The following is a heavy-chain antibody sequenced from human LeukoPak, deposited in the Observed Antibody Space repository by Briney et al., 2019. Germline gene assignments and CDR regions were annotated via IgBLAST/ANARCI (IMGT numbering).Heavy chain of an antibody. D-gene: IGHD2/OR15-2a*01. CDR2: INPSEGST. CDR3: ARPLGSLKEYWWFDP. Sequence: GASVKVSCKASGYTFTSYYMHWVRQAPGQGLEWMGIINPSEGSTIDAQKFQGRVTMTRDTSSTTVYMDLTRLRSDDTAVYFCARPLGSLKEYWWFDPWGQGTLVTVSS. J-gene: IGHJ5*02. V-gene: IGHV1-46*01. CDR1: GYTFTSYY.